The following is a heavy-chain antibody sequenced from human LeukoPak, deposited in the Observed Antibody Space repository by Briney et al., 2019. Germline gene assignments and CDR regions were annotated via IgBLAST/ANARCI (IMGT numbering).Heavy chain of an antibody. D-gene: IGHD3-10*01. CDR3: ARAHLWFGEKYSFDY. V-gene: IGHV1-46*01. Sequence: ASVKVSCKASGYTFTSYYMHWVRQAPGQGLEWMGIINPSGGSTSYAQKFQGRVTMTRDMSTSTVYMELSSLRSEDTAVYYCARAHLWFGEKYSFDYWGQGTLVTVSS. CDR2: INPSGGST. CDR1: GYTFTSYY. J-gene: IGHJ4*02.